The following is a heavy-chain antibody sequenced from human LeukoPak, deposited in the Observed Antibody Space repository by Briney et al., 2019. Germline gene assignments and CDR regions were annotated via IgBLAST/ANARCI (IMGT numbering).Heavy chain of an antibody. CDR1: GSGFIFSNYG. J-gene: IGHJ4*02. D-gene: IGHD2-15*01. CDR2: ISGTGAST. Sequence: GGSLRLSCAASGSGFIFSNYGMRWVRQAPGKGLEWVSAISGTGASTFYADSVKGRCIVSRDNAKNSLHLQMNSLRAEDTALYYCARDGGDCSGDSCYVDYWGQGTLVTVSS. CDR3: ARDGGDCSGDSCYVDY. V-gene: IGHV3-20*04.